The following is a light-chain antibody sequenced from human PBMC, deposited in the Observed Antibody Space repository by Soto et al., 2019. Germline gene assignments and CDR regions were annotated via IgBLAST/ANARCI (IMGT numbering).Light chain of an antibody. Sequence: IVMTPTPRSLPVTPVEPASISSRSSQSLPDIDAGSTYLDWYVQKQGPSPQLLIYTLSDRASGVPDRFSGSGSGTDFTLQISRVEAGDVGVYYCMQRTDVPFSFGQGTKVDSK. CDR2: TLS. CDR3: MQRTDVPFS. CDR1: QSLPDIDAGSTY. J-gene: IGKJ2*01. V-gene: IGKV2-40*01.